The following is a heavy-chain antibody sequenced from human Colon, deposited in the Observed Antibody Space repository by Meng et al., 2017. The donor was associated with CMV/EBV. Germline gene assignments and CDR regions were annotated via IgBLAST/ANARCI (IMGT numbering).Heavy chain of an antibody. CDR3: ARDLTNKWFYY. CDR1: GDPISSGSHS. CDR2: MYFSGIA. Sequence: QLHVWGPGLVKPAETLSLTCTASGDPISSGSHSWAWFRQPPGKRLEWIGSMYFSGIADYNPSLKSRVTISLHATQKQFSLRLSSVTAADSAVYFCARDLTNKWFYYWGQGTLVTVSS. V-gene: IGHV4-39*07. J-gene: IGHJ4*02. D-gene: IGHD1-26*01.